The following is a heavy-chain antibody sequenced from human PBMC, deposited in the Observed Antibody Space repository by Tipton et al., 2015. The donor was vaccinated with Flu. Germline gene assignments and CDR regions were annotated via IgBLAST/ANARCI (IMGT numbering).Heavy chain of an antibody. J-gene: IGHJ6*02. Sequence: SLRLSCAASGFTFRSFAMHWARQAPGKGLEWVAVLLYDGTNKYYADSLQGRFTISRDNSKNTLFLQMNSLRAEDTAVYYCAKSLAGSLNDYNHHGMDVWGQGP. CDR2: LLYDGTNK. CDR1: GFTFRSFA. CDR3: AKSLAGSLNDYNHHGMDV. V-gene: IGHV3-30*18. D-gene: IGHD6-19*01.